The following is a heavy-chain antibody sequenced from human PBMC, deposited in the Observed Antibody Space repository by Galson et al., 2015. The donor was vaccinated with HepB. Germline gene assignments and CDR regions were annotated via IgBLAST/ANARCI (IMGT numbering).Heavy chain of an antibody. J-gene: IGHJ5*02. Sequence: SLRLSCAASGFIVSRNYMSWVRQAPGKGLEWVSVIYSSGSTYYADSVKGRFTISRDTSTSTAYMELRSLRSGDTAVYFCARGALLGVVRGTQNNWFDPWGQGTLVTVSS. CDR1: GFIVSRNY. CDR2: IYSSGST. V-gene: IGHV3-53*05. D-gene: IGHD2-15*01. CDR3: ARGALLGVVRGTQNNWFDP.